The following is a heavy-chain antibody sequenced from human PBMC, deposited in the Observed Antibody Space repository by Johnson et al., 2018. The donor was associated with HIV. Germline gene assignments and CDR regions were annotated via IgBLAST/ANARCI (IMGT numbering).Heavy chain of an antibody. J-gene: IGHJ3*02. CDR2: ISYDGSNK. CDR3: ARDQGGNHNAFDI. D-gene: IGHD1-14*01. Sequence: QVQLVESGGGVVQPGRSLRLSCAASGFTFSSYAMHCVRQAPGKGLEWVAVISYDGSNKYYADSVKGRFTISRDNSKNTLYLQMNSLRAEDTAVYYCARDQGGNHNAFDIWGQGTMVTVSS. CDR1: GFTFSSYA. V-gene: IGHV3-30*04.